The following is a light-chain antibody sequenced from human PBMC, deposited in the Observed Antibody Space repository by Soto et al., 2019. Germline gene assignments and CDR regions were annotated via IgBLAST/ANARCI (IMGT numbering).Light chain of an antibody. CDR2: SAS. CDR1: QNIRSW. Sequence: DIQMTQSPSTLSASVGDRVTITCRASQNIRSWLAWYQQKPGKAPELLIYSASGLESGVPSRISGSGSGTEFTLTISSLQPDDFATYYCQEYNGNSGLTFGGGTKVEIK. J-gene: IGKJ4*01. CDR3: QEYNGNSGLT. V-gene: IGKV1-5*03.